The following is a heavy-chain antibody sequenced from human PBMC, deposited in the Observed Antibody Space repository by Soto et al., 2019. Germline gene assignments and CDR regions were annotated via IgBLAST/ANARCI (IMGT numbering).Heavy chain of an antibody. D-gene: IGHD6-19*01. CDR2: ICWDGGST. V-gene: IGHV3-43*01. Sequence: GGSLRLSCAASGFTFDDYTMHWVRQAPGKGLEWVSLICWDGGSTYYADSVKGRFTISRDNSKNSLYLQMNSLRTEDTALYYCAKEYRAGALFFDYWGQGTLVTVSS. CDR1: GFTFDDYT. CDR3: AKEYRAGALFFDY. J-gene: IGHJ4*02.